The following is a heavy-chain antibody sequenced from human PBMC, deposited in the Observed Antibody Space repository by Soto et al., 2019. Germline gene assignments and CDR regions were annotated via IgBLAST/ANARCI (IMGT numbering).Heavy chain of an antibody. CDR2: IYPGDSDT. CDR1: GYSFTSYW. V-gene: IGHV5-51*01. Sequence: GESLKISCKGSGYSFTSYWIGWVRQMPGKGLEWMGIIYPGDSDTRYSPSFQGQVTISADKSISTAYLQWSSLKASDTAMYYCARRPITGTSRGYFDYWGQGTLVTVSS. CDR3: ARRPITGTSRGYFDY. J-gene: IGHJ4*02. D-gene: IGHD1-20*01.